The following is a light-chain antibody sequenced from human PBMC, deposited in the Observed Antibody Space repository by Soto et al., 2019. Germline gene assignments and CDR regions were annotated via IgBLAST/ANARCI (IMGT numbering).Light chain of an antibody. J-gene: IGKJ4*02. Sequence: DIQMTQSPSSASASVGDTVAITCRASQGVSSRLAWYQQKPGTAPKVLISVASSLQSGVPSRFSGSGSGTDFTLTISSLQPEDFATYYCQQTNSFPLTFGGGTKVEIK. CDR3: QQTNSFPLT. V-gene: IGKV1-12*01. CDR1: QGVSSR. CDR2: VAS.